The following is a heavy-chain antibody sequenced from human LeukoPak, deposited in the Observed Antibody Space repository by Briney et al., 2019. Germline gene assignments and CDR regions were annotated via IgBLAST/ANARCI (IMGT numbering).Heavy chain of an antibody. CDR2: IYYSGST. Sequence: SSETLSLTCTVSGGSISSGDYYWSWIRQPPGKGLEWIGYIYYSGSTYYNPSLKSRVTISVDTSKNQFSLKLSSVTAADTAVYYCAGPYYSNYGLGYWGQGTLVTVSS. J-gene: IGHJ4*02. CDR3: AGPYYSNYGLGY. V-gene: IGHV4-30-4*08. D-gene: IGHD4-11*01. CDR1: GGSISSGDYY.